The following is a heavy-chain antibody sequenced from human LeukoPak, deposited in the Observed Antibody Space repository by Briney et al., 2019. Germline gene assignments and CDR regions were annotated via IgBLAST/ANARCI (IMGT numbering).Heavy chain of an antibody. Sequence: GRSLRLSCVGSGFIFSNYNMNWVRQAPGKGLEWISYISSRGTVSYADSVEGRFAISGDNAKNSLYLQMNSLRVEDRAVYFCARGVPSTISGWFFDLWGRGTLVTVSS. CDR2: ISSRGTV. J-gene: IGHJ2*01. CDR1: GFIFSNYN. D-gene: IGHD2-2*01. V-gene: IGHV3-48*01. CDR3: ARGVPSTISGWFFDL.